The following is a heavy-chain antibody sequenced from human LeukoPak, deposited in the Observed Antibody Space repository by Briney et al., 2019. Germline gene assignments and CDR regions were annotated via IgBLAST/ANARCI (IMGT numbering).Heavy chain of an antibody. J-gene: IGHJ4*02. CDR3: ARGRGGSGDRVIFDI. V-gene: IGHV4-38-2*01. D-gene: IGHD1-26*01. CDR2: SCHSGNT. Sequence: SETPSLTCDVSGHSIRSGSYWGWIWQPPGKGLEGIGSSCHSGNTYYNSSLKSRLIISVETSKNKISLKLSSVAAADTAIYYCARGRGGSGDRVIFDIWGQGTLVTISS. CDR1: GHSIRSGSY.